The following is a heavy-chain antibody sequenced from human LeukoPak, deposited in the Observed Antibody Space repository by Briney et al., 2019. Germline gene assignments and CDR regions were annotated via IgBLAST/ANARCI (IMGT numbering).Heavy chain of an antibody. Sequence: GGSLRLSCAASGFTFSSHAMSWVRQAPGKGLEWVSAISSSGGSTYYADSVKGRFTISRDNSKNTLYLQMNSLRAEDTAVYYCAKDAFLLGGSNYFDYWGQGTLVTVSS. CDR1: GFTFSSHA. CDR3: AKDAFLLGGSNYFDY. CDR2: ISSSGGST. D-gene: IGHD3-3*02. J-gene: IGHJ4*02. V-gene: IGHV3-23*01.